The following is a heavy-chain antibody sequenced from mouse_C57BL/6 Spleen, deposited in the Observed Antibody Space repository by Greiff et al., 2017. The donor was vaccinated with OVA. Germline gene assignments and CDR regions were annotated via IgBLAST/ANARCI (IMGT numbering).Heavy chain of an antibody. CDR1: GYTFTDYY. D-gene: IGHD1-1*02. CDR2: INPNNGGT. V-gene: IGHV1-26*01. CDR3: ARGLYGN. Sequence: EVQLQQSGPELVKPGASVKISCKASGYTFTDYYMNWVKQSHGKSLEWIGDINPNNGGTSYNQKFKGKATLTVDKSSSTAYMELRSLTSEDSAVYYCARGLYGNWGQGTTLTVSS. J-gene: IGHJ2*01.